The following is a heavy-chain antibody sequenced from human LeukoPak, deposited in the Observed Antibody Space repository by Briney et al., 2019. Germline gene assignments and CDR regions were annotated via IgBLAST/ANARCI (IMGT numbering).Heavy chain of an antibody. CDR3: AKDGYSSSWYDRPDVQRDNSFDY. CDR2: ISGSGGST. CDR1: GFTFSSYA. J-gene: IGHJ4*02. D-gene: IGHD6-13*01. Sequence: PGGSLRLSCAASGFTFSSYAMSWVRQAPGKGLEWVSAISGSGGSTYYADSVKGRFTIPRENSKNTLYLQMNSLRAEDTAVYYCAKDGYSSSWYDRPDVQRDNSFDYWGQGTLVTVSS. V-gene: IGHV3-23*01.